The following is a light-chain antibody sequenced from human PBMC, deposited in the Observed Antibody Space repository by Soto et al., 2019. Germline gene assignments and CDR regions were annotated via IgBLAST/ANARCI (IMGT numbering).Light chain of an antibody. CDR3: QQYVGPRFT. V-gene: IGKV3-20*01. Sequence: EIVLTQSPDTLSLSPGERATLSCRASQSFSSSYLAWYQQRRGQPPRLLIYGTSKRATGIPDRFSGSGFVKDFTLTISRLDPEDSAVYYCQQYVGPRFTFGQGTRLEIK. J-gene: IGKJ5*01. CDR1: QSFSSSY. CDR2: GTS.